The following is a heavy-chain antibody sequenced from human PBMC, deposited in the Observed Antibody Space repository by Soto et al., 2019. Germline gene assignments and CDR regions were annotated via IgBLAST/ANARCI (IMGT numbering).Heavy chain of an antibody. CDR1: GFTFDDYT. Sequence: EVQLVESGGVVVQPGGSLRLSCAASGFTFDDYTMHWVRQAPGKSLEWVSLISWDGGKTYYADSVKGRFTISRDNSKNYLHLQMNSLTTEDSASYYCAKDRAAVTGAYYYYAMDVWGQGTTVTVSS. CDR3: AKDRAAVTGAYYYYAMDV. V-gene: IGHV3-43*01. CDR2: ISWDGGKT. J-gene: IGHJ6*02. D-gene: IGHD6-19*01.